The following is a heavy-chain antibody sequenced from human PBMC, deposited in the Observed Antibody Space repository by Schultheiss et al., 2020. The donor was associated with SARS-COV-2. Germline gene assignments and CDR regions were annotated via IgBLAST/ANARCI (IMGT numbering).Heavy chain of an antibody. V-gene: IGHV3-21*01. Sequence: GGSLRLSCAASGFTFSSYSMNWVRQAPGKGLEWVSSISSSSSYIYYADSVKGRFTISRDNAKNSLYLQMNSLRAEDTAVYYCARVHDYDFWSGFDYWGQGTLVTVPQ. CDR3: ARVHDYDFWSGFDY. CDR2: ISSSSSYI. D-gene: IGHD3-3*01. J-gene: IGHJ4*02. CDR1: GFTFSSYS.